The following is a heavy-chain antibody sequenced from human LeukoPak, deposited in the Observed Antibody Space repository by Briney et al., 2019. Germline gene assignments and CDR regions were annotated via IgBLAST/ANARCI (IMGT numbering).Heavy chain of an antibody. CDR1: GFTFSSYE. J-gene: IGHJ4*02. D-gene: IGHD3-9*01. V-gene: IGHV3-48*03. Sequence: GGSLRLSCAASGFTFSSYEMNWVRQAPGKGLEWVSYISSSGSTIYYADSVKGRFTISRDNAKNSLYLQMNSLRAEDTAVCYCARPYDILTGELDYWGQGTLVTVSS. CDR3: ARPYDILTGELDY. CDR2: ISSSGSTI.